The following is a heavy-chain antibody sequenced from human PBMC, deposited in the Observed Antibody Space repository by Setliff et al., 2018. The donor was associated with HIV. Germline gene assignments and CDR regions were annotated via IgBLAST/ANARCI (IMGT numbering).Heavy chain of an antibody. J-gene: IGHJ6*02. CDR1: GDSISSYY. D-gene: IGHD5-12*01. V-gene: IGHV4-59*01. CDR2: IYNSGYS. CDR3: ARGDGYRANDAYYDTGMDV. Sequence: NPSETLSLTCTVSGDSISSYYWNWIRQPPGKGLEWIGYIYNSGYSNSKPSLKSRVTISLDTSKNQFSLKLSSVTAADTAVYYCARGDGYRANDAYYDTGMDVWGQGITVTVSS.